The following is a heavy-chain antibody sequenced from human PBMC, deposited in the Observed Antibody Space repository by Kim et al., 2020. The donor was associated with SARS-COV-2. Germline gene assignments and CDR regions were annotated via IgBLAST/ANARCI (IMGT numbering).Heavy chain of an antibody. D-gene: IGHD6-13*01. V-gene: IGHV3-11*05. Sequence: GGSLRLSCAASGFTFSDYYMTWIRQAPGKVLEWLSYISSSGSYIVYAESVKGRFSISRDNAKKSLYLQMNSLRAEDTAVYYCARVSSGSSSWYWFDAWG. CDR1: GFTFSDYY. J-gene: IGHJ5*01. CDR2: ISSSGSYI. CDR3: ARVSSGSSSWYWFDA.